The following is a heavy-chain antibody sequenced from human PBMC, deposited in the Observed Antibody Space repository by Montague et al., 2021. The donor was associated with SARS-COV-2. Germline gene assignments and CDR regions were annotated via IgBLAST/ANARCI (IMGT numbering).Heavy chain of an antibody. V-gene: IGHV6-1*01. CDR1: GDSVSSKSAA. D-gene: IGHD2-2*01. Sequence: CAISGDSVSSKSAAWNWIRQSPSRGLEWLGRTYYRSQWYEDYAVFVKGRITIKPDTSKNQFSLHLESVSPDDTALYYCARGAYHDLYYYYHGMDVWGQGTTVSVSS. CDR2: TYYRSQWYE. J-gene: IGHJ6*02. CDR3: ARGAYHDLYYYYHGMDV.